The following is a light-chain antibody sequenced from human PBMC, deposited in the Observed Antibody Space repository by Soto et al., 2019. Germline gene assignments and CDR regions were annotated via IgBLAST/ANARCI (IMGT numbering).Light chain of an antibody. V-gene: IGKV3-20*01. CDR3: QQYGSSSWT. Sequence: EIVLTQSPGTLSLSPGERVTLSCRASQSASSIYLAWYQQKPGQAPRLLIYGASSRATGIPDRFSGSGSGTDITLTISRLEPEDFAVYYCQQYGSSSWTFGQGTKVEIK. CDR2: GAS. J-gene: IGKJ1*01. CDR1: QSASSIY.